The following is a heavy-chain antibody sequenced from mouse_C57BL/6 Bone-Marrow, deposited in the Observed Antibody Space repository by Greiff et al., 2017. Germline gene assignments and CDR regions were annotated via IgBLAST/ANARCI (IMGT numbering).Heavy chain of an antibody. V-gene: IGHV1-26*01. D-gene: IGHD2-2*01. CDR1: GYTFTDYY. Sequence: EVQLQQSGPELVKPGASVKISCKASGYTFTDYYMNWVKQSHGKSLEWIGDINPNNGGTSYNQKFKGKATLTVDKSSSTAYMELRSLTSEDSAVYYCARSGYGYDDDWGQGTTLTVSS. CDR3: ARSGYGYDDD. J-gene: IGHJ2*01. CDR2: INPNNGGT.